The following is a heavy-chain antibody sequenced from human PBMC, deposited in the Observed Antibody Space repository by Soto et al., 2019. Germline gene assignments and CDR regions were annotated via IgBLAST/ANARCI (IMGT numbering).Heavy chain of an antibody. J-gene: IGHJ4*02. CDR3: AKESGGSAYFDY. CDR1: GFTFSSYG. D-gene: IGHD2-8*02. V-gene: IGHV3-30*18. Sequence: GGSLRLSCAASGFTFSSYGMHWVRQAPGKGLEWVAVISYDGSNKYYADSVKGRFTISRDNSKNTLYLQMNSLRAEDTAVYYCAKESGGSAYFDYWGQGTLVTVSS. CDR2: ISYDGSNK.